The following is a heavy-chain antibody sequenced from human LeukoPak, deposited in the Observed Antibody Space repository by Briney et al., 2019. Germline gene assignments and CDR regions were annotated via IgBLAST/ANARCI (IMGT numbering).Heavy chain of an antibody. J-gene: IGHJ4*02. CDR3: ATGIYSSGY. CDR2: IKQDGSEK. D-gene: IGHD6-19*01. V-gene: IGHV3-7*05. CDR1: GFTFSTSA. Sequence: GGSLCLSCAASGFTFSTSAMSWVRQAPGIGLEWVASIKQDGSEKNYVDSVKGRFTISRDNAKNSLYLQMNNLRADDTAVYYCATGIYSSGYWGQGTLVTVSS.